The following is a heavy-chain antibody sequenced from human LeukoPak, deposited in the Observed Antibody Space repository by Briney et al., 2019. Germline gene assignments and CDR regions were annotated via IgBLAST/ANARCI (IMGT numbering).Heavy chain of an antibody. Sequence: SETLSLTCAVYGGSFSGYYWSWIRQPPGKGLEWIGYIYYSGSTNYNPSLKSRVTMSVDTSKNQFSLKLSSVTAADTAVYYCARDPINYDSSGYYYASGAFDIWGQGTMVTVSS. V-gene: IGHV4-59*12. CDR3: ARDPINYDSSGYYYASGAFDI. CDR2: IYYSGST. J-gene: IGHJ3*02. D-gene: IGHD3-22*01. CDR1: GGSFSGYY.